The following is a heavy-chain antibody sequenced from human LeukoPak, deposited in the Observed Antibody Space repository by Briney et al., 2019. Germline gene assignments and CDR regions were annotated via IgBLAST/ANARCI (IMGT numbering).Heavy chain of an antibody. CDR3: ARDRSKQLWFGELLFYYFDY. D-gene: IGHD3-10*01. Sequence: PGGSLRLSCTASGFSFSDYAMHWVRQAPGKGLEWLAIISYDGKNKEYADSVKGRFTISRDNSKKALYLQMNSLRPEDTAVYYCARDRSKQLWFGELLFYYFDYWGRGTLVTVSS. J-gene: IGHJ4*02. CDR2: ISYDGKNK. V-gene: IGHV3-30*04. CDR1: GFSFSDYA.